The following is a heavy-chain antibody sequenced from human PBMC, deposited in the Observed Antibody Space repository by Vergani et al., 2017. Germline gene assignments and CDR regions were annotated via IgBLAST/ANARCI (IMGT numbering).Heavy chain of an antibody. Sequence: QAQLVQSGAEVKKPGSSVKVSCKASGGTFSSYTISWVRQAPGQGLEWMGRIIPILGIANYAQKFQGRVTITADKSTSTAYRELSSLRSEDTAVYYCARDSAAGGISWYYYYYGMDVWGQGTTVTVSS. J-gene: IGHJ6*02. V-gene: IGHV1-69*08. CDR1: GGTFSSYT. CDR3: ARDSAAGGISWYYYYYGMDV. D-gene: IGHD3-16*02. CDR2: IIPILGIA.